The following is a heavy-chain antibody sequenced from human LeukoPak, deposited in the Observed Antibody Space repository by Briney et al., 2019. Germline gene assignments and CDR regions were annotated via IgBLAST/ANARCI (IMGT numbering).Heavy chain of an antibody. CDR3: AKGGSGWYYHY. CDR1: GFTFSSYG. J-gene: IGHJ4*02. V-gene: IGHV3-30*18. Sequence: GGSLRLSCAASGFTFSSYGMHWVRQAPGKGLEWVAVISYDGSNQYYADSVKGRFTISRDNSKNTLYLQMNSLRAEDTAVYYCAKGGSGWYYHYWGQGTLVTVSS. D-gene: IGHD6-19*01. CDR2: ISYDGSNQ.